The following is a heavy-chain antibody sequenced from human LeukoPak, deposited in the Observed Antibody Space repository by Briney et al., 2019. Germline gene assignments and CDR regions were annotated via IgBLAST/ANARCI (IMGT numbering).Heavy chain of an antibody. V-gene: IGHV3-30*02. CDR1: GFTFSSYG. Sequence: PGGSLRLSCAASGFTFSSYGMHWVRQAPGKGLEWVAFIRYDGSNKYYADSVKGRFTISRDNSKNTLYLQMNSLRAEDTAVYYCAKGSLGYYDILTFDYWGQGTLVTVSS. D-gene: IGHD3-9*01. CDR2: IRYDGSNK. CDR3: AKGSLGYYDILTFDY. J-gene: IGHJ4*02.